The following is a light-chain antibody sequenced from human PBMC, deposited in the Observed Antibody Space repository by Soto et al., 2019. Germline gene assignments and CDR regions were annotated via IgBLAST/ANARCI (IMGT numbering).Light chain of an antibody. CDR1: SSDVGGYNY. CDR3: SSYTSSSTYV. Sequence: QSALTQPASVSGSPGQSITISCTGTSSDVGGYNYVSWYQQHTGKAPKLMIYEVSNRPSGVSNRFSGSKSGNTASLTSSGLQAEDEADYYCSSYTSSSTYVFGTGTKLTVL. V-gene: IGLV2-14*01. CDR2: EVS. J-gene: IGLJ1*01.